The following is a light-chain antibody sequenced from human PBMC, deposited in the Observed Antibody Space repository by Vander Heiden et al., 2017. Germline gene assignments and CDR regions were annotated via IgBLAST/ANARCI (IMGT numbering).Light chain of an antibody. Sequence: QSVLTQPPSASGIPGQRVSISCSGSRSNIATNYVYWYQQLPGTAPKLLIYMSSQRPSGVPDRCSGSKSGTSASLAISGLRSEDEADYYCASWDESLSGVVFGGGTKLTVL. CDR3: ASWDESLSGVV. J-gene: IGLJ2*01. V-gene: IGLV1-47*01. CDR1: RSNIATNY. CDR2: MSS.